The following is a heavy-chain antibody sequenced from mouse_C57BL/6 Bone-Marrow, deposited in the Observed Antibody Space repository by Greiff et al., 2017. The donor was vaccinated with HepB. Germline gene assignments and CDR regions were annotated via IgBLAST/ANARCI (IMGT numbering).Heavy chain of an antibody. J-gene: IGHJ4*01. V-gene: IGHV14-1*01. CDR3: TTGGYDFPYAMDY. D-gene: IGHD2-4*01. CDR2: IDPEDGDT. Sequence: EVQLQESGAELVRPGASVKLSCTASGFNIKDYYMHWVKQRPEQGLEWIGRIDPEDGDTEYAPKFQGKATMTADTSSNTAYLQLSSLTSEDTAVYYCTTGGYDFPYAMDYWGQGTSVTVSS. CDR1: GFNIKDYY.